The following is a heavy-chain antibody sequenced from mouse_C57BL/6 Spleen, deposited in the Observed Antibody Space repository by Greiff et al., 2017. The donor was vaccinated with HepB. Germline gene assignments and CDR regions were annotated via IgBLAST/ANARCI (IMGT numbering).Heavy chain of an antibody. CDR2: INPGSGGT. V-gene: IGHV1-54*01. Sequence: LVESGAELVRPGTSVKVSCKASGYAFTNYLIEWVKQRPGQGLEWIGVINPGSGGTNYNEKFKGKATLTADKSSSTAYMQLSSLTSEDSAVYFCARYYGSSFDYWGQGTTLTVSS. CDR3: ARYYGSSFDY. J-gene: IGHJ2*01. CDR1: GYAFTNYL. D-gene: IGHD1-1*01.